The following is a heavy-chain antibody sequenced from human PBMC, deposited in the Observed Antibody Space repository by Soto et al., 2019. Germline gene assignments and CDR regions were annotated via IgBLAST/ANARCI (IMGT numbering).Heavy chain of an antibody. CDR2: ISYDGSNN. Sequence: GGSLRLSCAASGFTFSTYGMHWVRQAPGKGLEWVAVISYDGSNNYYADSVKGRFTISRDNSKNTLYLQMNSLRAEDTAVYYCAKDRYSGTQRIFGYWGQGTLVTVSS. CDR1: GFTFSTYG. V-gene: IGHV3-30*18. J-gene: IGHJ4*02. CDR3: AKDRYSGTQRIFGY. D-gene: IGHD1-26*01.